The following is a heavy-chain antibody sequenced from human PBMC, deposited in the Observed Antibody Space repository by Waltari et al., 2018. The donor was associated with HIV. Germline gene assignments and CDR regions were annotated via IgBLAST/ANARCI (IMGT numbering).Heavy chain of an antibody. D-gene: IGHD3-3*01. CDR3: TRALYYDFWSGYYPFDY. CDR2: IRSKAYGGTT. V-gene: IGHV3-49*04. Sequence: EVQLVESGGGLVQPGRSLRLSCTASGFTFGDYAMSWVRTAPGKGLEWVGFIRSKAYGGTTEYAASVKGRFTISRDDSKSIAYLQMNSLKTEDTAVYYCTRALYYDFWSGYYPFDYWGQGTLVTVSS. J-gene: IGHJ4*02. CDR1: GFTFGDYA.